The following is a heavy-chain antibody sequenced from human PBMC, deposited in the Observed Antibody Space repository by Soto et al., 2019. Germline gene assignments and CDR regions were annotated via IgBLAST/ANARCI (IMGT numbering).Heavy chain of an antibody. CDR1: GFTFSSYS. V-gene: IGHV3-48*04. Sequence: GGSLRLSCAASGFTFSSYSMNWVRQAPGKGLEWVSYISSSSSTIYYADSVKGRFTISRENAKNSLYLQMNSLRAEDTAVYYCARGPTYYDFWSGYYGGVDYYYGMDVWGQGTTVTVSS. CDR3: ARGPTYYDFWSGYYGGVDYYYGMDV. J-gene: IGHJ6*02. CDR2: ISSSSSTI. D-gene: IGHD3-3*01.